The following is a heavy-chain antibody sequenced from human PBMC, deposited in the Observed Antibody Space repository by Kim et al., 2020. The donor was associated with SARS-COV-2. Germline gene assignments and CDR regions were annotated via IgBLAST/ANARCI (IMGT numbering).Heavy chain of an antibody. V-gene: IGHV1-69*01. CDR3: ARDVAVAGTDGGWFDP. D-gene: IGHD6-19*01. Sequence: KFQGRVTITADESTSTAYMELSSLRSEDTAVYYCARDVAVAGTDGGWFDPWGQGTLVTVSS. J-gene: IGHJ5*02.